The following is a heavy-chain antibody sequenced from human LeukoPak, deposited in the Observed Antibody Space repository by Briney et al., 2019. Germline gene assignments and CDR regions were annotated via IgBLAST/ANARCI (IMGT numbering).Heavy chain of an antibody. V-gene: IGHV4-59*01. J-gene: IGHJ6*02. CDR3: ARAPRPRGVGAFGMDV. CDR2: IYYSVST. Sequence: SETLSLTCTVSGGSISSCYWSWIRQPPGKGLEWIGYIYYSVSTNYNPSLKSRVTISVDTSKNQFSLKLSSVTAADTAVYYCARAPRPRGVGAFGMDVWGQGTTVTVSS. D-gene: IGHD1-26*01. CDR1: GGSISSCY.